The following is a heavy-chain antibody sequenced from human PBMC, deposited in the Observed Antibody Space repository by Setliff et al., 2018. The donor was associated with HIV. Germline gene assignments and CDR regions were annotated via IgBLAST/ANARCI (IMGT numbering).Heavy chain of an antibody. CDR1: GQSISGYY. V-gene: IGHV4-34*01. CDR3: SSRRGIEFYFDI. D-gene: IGHD3-10*01. J-gene: IGHJ4*02. CDR2: INHGGDT. Sequence: SETLSLTCAVYGQSISGYYWSWIRQTPGKGLEWIGEINHGGDTNYNPSLKSRVTISVGSSYNHFSLKLSSVTAADTGVYYCSSRRGIEFYFDIWGQGTPVTVSS.